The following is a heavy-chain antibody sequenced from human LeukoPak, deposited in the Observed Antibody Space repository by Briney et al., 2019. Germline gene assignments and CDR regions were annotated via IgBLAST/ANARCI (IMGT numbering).Heavy chain of an antibody. CDR1: GGTFSSYG. J-gene: IGHJ3*02. V-gene: IGHV1-69*13. CDR3: AREGGVGPTPAAFDI. CDR2: IIPIFGKA. Sequence: ASVKVSCKPSGGTFSSYGISWVRQAPGQGLEWMGGIIPIFGKADYAQKSQGRVTITADESTRIVYMELSSLRSEDTAVYYCAREGGVGPTPAAFDIWGQGTMVTVSS. D-gene: IGHD3-16*01.